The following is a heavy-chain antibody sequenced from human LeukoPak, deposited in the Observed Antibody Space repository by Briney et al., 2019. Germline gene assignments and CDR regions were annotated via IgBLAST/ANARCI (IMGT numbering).Heavy chain of an antibody. J-gene: IGHJ5*02. CDR1: GYTFTGYY. Sequence: ASVKVSCKASGYTFTGYYMYWVRQAPGQGLEWMGWINPNSGGTKYAQKFQGRVTMTRDTSISTAYMELSRLRSDDTAMYYCARDKLGLGELSLYDQWGQGTLVTVFS. CDR2: INPNSGGT. CDR3: ARDKLGLGELSLYDQ. V-gene: IGHV1-2*02. D-gene: IGHD3-16*02.